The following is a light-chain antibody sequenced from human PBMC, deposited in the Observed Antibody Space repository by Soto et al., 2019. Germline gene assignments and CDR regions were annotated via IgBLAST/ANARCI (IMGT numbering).Light chain of an antibody. CDR3: QQYDNLPLT. CDR1: QDIKNY. V-gene: IGKV1-33*01. J-gene: IGKJ4*01. CDR2: DAS. Sequence: DIQMTQSPSSLSASVGDRVTITCQASQDIKNYLNWYQQKSGKAPKLLIYDASDLETRIPSRFSGSGSGTDFTFTINSLQPEDIATYYCQQYDNLPLTFGGGTKVEIK.